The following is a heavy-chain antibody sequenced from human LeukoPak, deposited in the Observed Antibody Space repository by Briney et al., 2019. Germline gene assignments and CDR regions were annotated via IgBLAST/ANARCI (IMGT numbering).Heavy chain of an antibody. V-gene: IGHV1-2*02. D-gene: IGHD3-16*01. CDR2: IYSHNGGT. Sequence: ASVTVPCKSSGYKFTVDYIHWVRQAPGQGLEWMGWIYSHNGGTHYAQKFQGRVTMTRDTSTSTAYMELSGLRLDDTAVYYCARGAVRFGDYWGQGTLVTVSA. CDR1: GYKFTVDY. J-gene: IGHJ4*02. CDR3: ARGAVRFGDY.